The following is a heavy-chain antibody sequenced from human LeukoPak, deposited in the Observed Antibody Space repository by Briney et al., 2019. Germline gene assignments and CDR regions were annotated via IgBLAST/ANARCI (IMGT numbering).Heavy chain of an antibody. J-gene: IGHJ4*02. CDR2: IYYSGST. D-gene: IGHD5-12*01. V-gene: IGHV4-59*08. CDR3: ARLRGYYYDY. Sequence: SETLSLTCTVSGASISNYYWSWIRQPPGKGLECIGNIYYSGSTNYNPSLKSRVTISVDTSKNQFSLKLSSVTAADTAVYYCARLRGYYYDYWGQGTQVTVSS. CDR1: GASISNYY.